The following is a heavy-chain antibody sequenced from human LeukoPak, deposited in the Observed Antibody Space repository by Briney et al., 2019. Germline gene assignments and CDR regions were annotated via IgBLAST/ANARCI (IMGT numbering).Heavy chain of an antibody. CDR3: ARVRNYYGSGRKYFDY. CDR2: INHSGST. J-gene: IGHJ4*02. CDR1: GGSFSGYY. D-gene: IGHD3-10*01. V-gene: IGHV4-34*01. Sequence: PSETLSLTCAVYGGSFSGYYWSWIRQPPGKGLEWIGEINHSGSTNYNPSLKSRVTISVDTSKNQFSLKPSSVTAADTAVYYCARVRNYYGSGRKYFDYWGQGTLVTVSS.